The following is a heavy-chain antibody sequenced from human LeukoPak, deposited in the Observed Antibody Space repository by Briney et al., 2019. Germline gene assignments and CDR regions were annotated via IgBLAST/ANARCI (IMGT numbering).Heavy chain of an antibody. CDR3: ARDPYCGGDCYSYYFDY. D-gene: IGHD2-21*02. CDR2: ISSSSSYI. V-gene: IGHV3-21*01. J-gene: IGHJ4*02. CDR1: GFTFSSYS. Sequence: GGSLRLSCAASGFTFSSYSMNWVRQAPGKGLEGVSSISSSSSYIYYADSVKGRFTISRDNAKNSLYLQMNSLRAEDTAVYYCARDPYCGGDCYSYYFDYWGQGTLVTVSS.